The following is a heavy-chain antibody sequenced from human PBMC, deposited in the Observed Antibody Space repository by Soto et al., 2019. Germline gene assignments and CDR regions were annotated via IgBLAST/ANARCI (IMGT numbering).Heavy chain of an antibody. CDR1: GGSISSYY. D-gene: IGHD3-3*01. CDR3: ARDRIYGFLEWPGGWFDL. CDR2: IYYSGST. V-gene: IGHV4-59*01. J-gene: IGHJ5*02. Sequence: PSETLSLTCTVSGGSISSYYWSWIRQPPGKGLEWIGYIYYSGSTNYNPSLKSRVTISVDTSKNQFSLKLSSVTAADTAVYYCARDRIYGFLEWPGGWFDLWGQGTLVTVSS.